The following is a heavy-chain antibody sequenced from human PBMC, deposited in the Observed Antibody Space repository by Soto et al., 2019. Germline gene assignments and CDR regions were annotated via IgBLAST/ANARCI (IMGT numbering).Heavy chain of an antibody. D-gene: IGHD3-3*01. J-gene: IGHJ6*02. CDR1: GLDFRDFY. CDR3: ARDRGGGSIFGGHYGMDV. V-gene: IGHV3-11*06. Sequence: GGSLRLSCAASGLDFRDFYMSWIRQVPGKGLEWLSKISSSSSSTDYADSVKGRFTISRDNAKNSLYLQMSSLRAEDTAVYYCARDRGGGSIFGGHYGMDVWGQGTTVTVS. CDR2: ISSSSSST.